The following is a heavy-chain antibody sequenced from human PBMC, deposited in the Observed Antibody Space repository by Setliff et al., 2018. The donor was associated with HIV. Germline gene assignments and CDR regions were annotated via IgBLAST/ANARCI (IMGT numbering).Heavy chain of an antibody. CDR3: ARLIHSGLLYFDY. Sequence: SETLSLTCFVSGVSISGHFWGWIRQPPGKGLEWIGYIYTSGTTEYNPSLDSRVTISVDTSRDQFFLNLRSVTAADTALYFCARLIHSGLLYFDYWGLGMLVTVSS. CDR1: GVSISGHF. CDR2: IYTSGTT. V-gene: IGHV4-4*09. J-gene: IGHJ4*02. D-gene: IGHD2-8*02.